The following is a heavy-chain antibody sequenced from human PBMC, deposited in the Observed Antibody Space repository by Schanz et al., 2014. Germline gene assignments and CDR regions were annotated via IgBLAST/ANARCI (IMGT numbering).Heavy chain of an antibody. V-gene: IGHV1-18*01. D-gene: IGHD3-10*01. CDR3: ARVSMEFERGKSYYYYMDV. CDR1: GYTFTSYG. Sequence: QVQLVQSGAEVKKPGASVKVSCKASGYTFTSYGISWVRQAPGQGLEWMGRIVPIAGITNYAQRFQGRVTITADKSSDTAYMELSSLRSEDTAVYYCARVSMEFERGKSYYYYMDVWGRGTTVTVSS. CDR2: IVPIAGIT. J-gene: IGHJ6*03.